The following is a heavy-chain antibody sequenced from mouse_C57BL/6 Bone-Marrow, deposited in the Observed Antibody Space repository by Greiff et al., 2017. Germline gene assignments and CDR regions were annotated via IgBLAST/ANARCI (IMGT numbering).Heavy chain of an antibody. CDR1: GYTFTDYY. D-gene: IGHD1-1*01. Sequence: VQLQQSGPELVQPGASVKISCKASGYTFTDYYMNWVQQSHGKSLVLIGAINPNNGGSSSNQNFKGKATLTVDKSSSTAYMELRSLTSEDSAVYYGARSIYYYGEWYFEVWGTGTTVTVSS. J-gene: IGHJ1*03. CDR3: ARSIYYYGEWYFEV. CDR2: INPNNGGS. V-gene: IGHV1-26*01.